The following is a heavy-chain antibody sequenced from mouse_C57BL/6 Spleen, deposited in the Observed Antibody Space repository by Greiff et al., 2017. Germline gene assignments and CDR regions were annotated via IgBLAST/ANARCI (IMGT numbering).Heavy chain of an antibody. CDR1: GYTFTDYN. Sequence: EVKLQQSGPELVKPGASVKIPCKASGYTFTDYNMDWVKQSHGKSLEWIGDINPNNGGTIYNQKFKGKATLTVDKSSSTAYMELRSLTSEDTAVYYCARTYYDYDDYAMDYWGQGTSVTVSS. J-gene: IGHJ4*01. CDR2: INPNNGGT. D-gene: IGHD2-4*01. V-gene: IGHV1-18*01. CDR3: ARTYYDYDDYAMDY.